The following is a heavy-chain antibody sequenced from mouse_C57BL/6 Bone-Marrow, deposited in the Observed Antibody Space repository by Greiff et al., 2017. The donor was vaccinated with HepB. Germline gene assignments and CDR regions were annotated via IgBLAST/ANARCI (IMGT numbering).Heavy chain of an antibody. CDR1: GFTFSDYG. Sequence: VKLVESGGGLVKPGGSLKLSCAASGFTFSDYGMHWVRQAPEKGLEWVAYISSGSSTIYYADTVKGRFTISRDNAKNTLFLQMTSLRSEDTAMYYCARTGGYFDVWGTGTTVTVSS. J-gene: IGHJ1*03. CDR3: ARTGGYFDV. CDR2: ISSGSSTI. V-gene: IGHV5-17*01.